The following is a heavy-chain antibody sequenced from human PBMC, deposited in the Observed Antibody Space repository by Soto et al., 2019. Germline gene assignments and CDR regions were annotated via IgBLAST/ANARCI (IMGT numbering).Heavy chain of an antibody. CDR3: ARGREGYCSGGSCYAYYYYYGMDV. D-gene: IGHD2-15*01. V-gene: IGHV3-74*01. J-gene: IGHJ6*02. CDR1: GFTFSSYW. CDR2: INSDGSST. Sequence: EVQLVESGGGLVQPGGSLRLSCAASGFTFSSYWMHWVRQAPGKGLVWVSRINSDGSSTSYADSVKGRFTISRDNAKNTLYLQMNSLRAEDTAVYYCARGREGYCSGGSCYAYYYYYGMDVWGQGTTVTVSS.